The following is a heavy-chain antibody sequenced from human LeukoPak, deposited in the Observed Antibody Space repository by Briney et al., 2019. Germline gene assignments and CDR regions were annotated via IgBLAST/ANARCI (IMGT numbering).Heavy chain of an antibody. J-gene: IGHJ6*03. CDR3: SVMGSFYCGGDCYSPPEPGYYYMDV. CDR2: ISGSGGST. V-gene: IGHV3-23*01. CDR1: GFTFSRYA. D-gene: IGHD2-21*01. Sequence: PGGSLRLSCAASGFTFSRYAMSWVRQAPGKGLEWVSAISGSGGSTYYADSVKGRFTISRDNSKNTLYLQMNSLRAEDTAVYYGSVMGSFYCGGDCYSPPEPGYYYMDVWGKGTTVTVSS.